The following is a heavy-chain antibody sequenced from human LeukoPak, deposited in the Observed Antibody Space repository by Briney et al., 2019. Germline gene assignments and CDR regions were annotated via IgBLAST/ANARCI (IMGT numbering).Heavy chain of an antibody. J-gene: IGHJ6*02. D-gene: IGHD2-15*01. CDR1: AKAFTNSR. Sequence: SLKISCQAPAKAFTNSRIGWVRQMPGKGLEWMGIIFVGESNTTYRPSFQGQVTISAARYITTAYLQWNSLKASDPAMYFCARLGYCSGGTCSSGYFYGMDVWGQATTVTVSS. CDR3: ARLGYCSGGTCSSGYFYGMDV. V-gene: IGHV5-51*01. CDR2: IFVGESNT.